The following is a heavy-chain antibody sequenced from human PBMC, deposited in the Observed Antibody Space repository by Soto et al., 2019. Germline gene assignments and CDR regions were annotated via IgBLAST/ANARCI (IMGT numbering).Heavy chain of an antibody. CDR3: AKIDGYLDY. Sequence: EVQVLQSGGGLVPPGGSLRLSCAGSGFTFINTGMSWVRQAPGQGLERVSAITGNGDTTYYADSVKGRFTISRDNSKSTLYLQMNSRRAENTAVYYCAKIDGYLDYWGQGTLVSVTS. CDR1: GFTFINTG. J-gene: IGHJ4*02. V-gene: IGHV3-23*01. CDR2: ITGNGDTT. D-gene: IGHD3-22*01.